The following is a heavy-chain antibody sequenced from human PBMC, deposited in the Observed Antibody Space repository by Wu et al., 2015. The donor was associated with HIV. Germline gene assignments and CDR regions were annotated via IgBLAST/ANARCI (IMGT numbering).Heavy chain of an antibody. V-gene: IGHV1-2*02. CDR3: ARGGYYDSSGHASYYYFDY. D-gene: IGHD3-22*01. CDR1: GYTFTGYY. J-gene: IGHJ4*02. Sequence: QVQLVQSGAEVKKPGASVKVSCKASGYTFTGYYMHWVRQAPGQGLEWMGWINPNSGGTNYAQKFQGRVTMTRDTSISTAYMELSRLRSDDTAVYYCARGGYYDSSGHASYYYFDYWGRGNAGHRLL. CDR2: INPNSGGT.